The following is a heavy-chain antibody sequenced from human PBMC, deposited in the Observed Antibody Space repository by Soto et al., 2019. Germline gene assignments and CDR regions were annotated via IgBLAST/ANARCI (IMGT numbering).Heavy chain of an antibody. CDR1: GSTFSSYH. CDR3: ARKEAMGKYYYYYGMDV. D-gene: IGHD5-18*01. V-gene: IGHV1-8*01. J-gene: IGHJ6*02. Sequence: ASGKGCLEASGSTFSSYHINWVRQATGQGLEWMGWMNPNSGNTGYAQKFQGRVTMTRNTSISTAYMELSSLRSEDTAVYYCARKEAMGKYYYYYGMDVWGQGTTVTVSS. CDR2: MNPNSGNT.